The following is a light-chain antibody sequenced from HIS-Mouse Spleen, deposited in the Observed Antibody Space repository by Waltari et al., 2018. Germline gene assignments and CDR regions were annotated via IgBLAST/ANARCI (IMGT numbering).Light chain of an antibody. CDR1: ALPKKY. V-gene: IGLV3-10*01. Sequence: SYELTQPPSVSVSPGQTARITCSGDALPKKYAYWYQQKSGQAPVLVIHEDSKRPSGIPESFSGSSSGTMATLTISGAQVEDEAGYYCYSTDSSGNHRVFGGGTKLTVL. J-gene: IGLJ2*01. CDR3: YSTDSSGNHRV. CDR2: EDS.